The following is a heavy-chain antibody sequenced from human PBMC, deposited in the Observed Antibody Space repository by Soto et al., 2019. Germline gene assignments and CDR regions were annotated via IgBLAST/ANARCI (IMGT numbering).Heavy chain of an antibody. CDR1: GFTFSSYD. CDR3: AGSGFDY. Sequence: QVQLVESGGGVVQPGRSLRLSCAASGFTFSSYDMHWVRQAPGKGLEWVAVISYDGSNKYYADSVKGRFTISRDNSKDTLYLQMNSRGAEDTAVYYCAGSGFDYWGQGTLVTVSS. V-gene: IGHV3-30-3*01. J-gene: IGHJ4*02. CDR2: ISYDGSNK.